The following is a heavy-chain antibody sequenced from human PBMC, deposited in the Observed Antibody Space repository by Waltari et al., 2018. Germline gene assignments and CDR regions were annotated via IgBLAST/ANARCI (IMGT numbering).Heavy chain of an antibody. CDR3: ARLMVQGDLDY. V-gene: IGHV3-7*04. J-gene: IGHJ4*02. D-gene: IGHD3-10*01. CDR1: GFTFNSYW. Sequence: EVQLVESGGGLVQPGGSLRLSCAASGFTFNSYWMSWVRQAPGKGLEWVANIKQDGSEKYYVDSVKGRFTISRDNAKNSLYLQMNSLRAEDTAVYYCARLMVQGDLDYWGQGTLVTVSS. CDR2: IKQDGSEK.